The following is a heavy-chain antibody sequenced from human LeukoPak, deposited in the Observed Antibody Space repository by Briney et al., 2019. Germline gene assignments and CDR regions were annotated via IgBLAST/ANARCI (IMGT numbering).Heavy chain of an antibody. V-gene: IGHV1-69*05. Sequence: SVKVSCKASGGTFSSYAISWVRQAPGQGLEWRGGIIPIFGTANYAQKFQGRATITTDDSTSTAYMELSSLRSEGTAVYYCARGGYSSPPFDYWGQGTLVTVSS. D-gene: IGHD6-13*01. CDR3: ARGGYSSPPFDY. J-gene: IGHJ4*02. CDR1: GGTFSSYA. CDR2: IIPIFGTA.